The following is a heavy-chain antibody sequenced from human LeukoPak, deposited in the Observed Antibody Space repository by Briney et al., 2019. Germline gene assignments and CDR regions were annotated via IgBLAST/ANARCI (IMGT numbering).Heavy chain of an antibody. D-gene: IGHD5-12*01. J-gene: IGHJ4*02. CDR2: INTGNGNT. V-gene: IGHV1-3*04. Sequence: GASVKVSCKTSRYSFTNYPIHWVRQAPGQRLEWVGWINTGNGNTQYSQKFQGRVTITRDTSASTANMELSSLRFEDTAVYYCANWAGTPGDDFSGPLDYWGQGTLVTVSS. CDR1: RYSFTNYP. CDR3: ANWAGTPGDDFSGPLDY.